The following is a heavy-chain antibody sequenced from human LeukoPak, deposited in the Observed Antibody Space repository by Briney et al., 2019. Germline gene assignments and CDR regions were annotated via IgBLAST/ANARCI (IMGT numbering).Heavy chain of an antibody. CDR2: ITNDGSST. CDR1: GLTFSSHW. V-gene: IGHV3-74*01. CDR3: AKASIMIKFGGVIATYYFDY. J-gene: IGHJ4*02. D-gene: IGHD3-16*01. Sequence: GGSLRLSCAASGLTFSSHWMHWVRQAPGKGLVWVSRITNDGSSTTYADSVKGRFAISRDNSKNTLYLQMNSLRAEDTAVYYCAKASIMIKFGGVIATYYFDYWGQGTLVTVSS.